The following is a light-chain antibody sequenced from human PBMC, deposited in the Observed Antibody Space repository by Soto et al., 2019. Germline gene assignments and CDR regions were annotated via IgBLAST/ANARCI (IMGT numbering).Light chain of an antibody. CDR3: LQLNSYPRIT. J-gene: IGKJ5*01. V-gene: IGKV1-5*01. CDR2: DAS. Sequence: DIQMTQSPSTLSASVGDRVTITCRASQSISSWLAWYQQKPGKAPKLLIYDASSLESGVPSRFSGSGSGTEFTLTISSLQPEDFASYYCLQLNSYPRITFGQGTRLEIK. CDR1: QSISSW.